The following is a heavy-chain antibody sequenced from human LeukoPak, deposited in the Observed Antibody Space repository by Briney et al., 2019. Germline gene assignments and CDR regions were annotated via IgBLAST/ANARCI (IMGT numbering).Heavy chain of an antibody. J-gene: IGHJ4*02. CDR1: GFTFSSYN. CDR3: ASETYYYDSSGYYYVPDY. V-gene: IGHV3-48*01. Sequence: GGSLRLSCAASGFTFSSYNMNWVRQAPGKGLEWVSYISSSSSTIYYADSVKGRFTISRDNAKNSLYLQMNSLRGEDTAVYYCASETYYYDSSGYYYVPDYWGQGTLVTVSS. D-gene: IGHD3-22*01. CDR2: ISSSSSTI.